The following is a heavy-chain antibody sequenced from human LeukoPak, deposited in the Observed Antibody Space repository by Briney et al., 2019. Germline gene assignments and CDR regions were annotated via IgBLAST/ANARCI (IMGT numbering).Heavy chain of an antibody. CDR3: ARGWGPVYYFDY. V-gene: IGHV4-59*04. Sequence: PSETLSLTCTVSGGSISSYYWSWIRQPPGKGLEWIGYIYHSGSTYYNPSLKSRVTMSVDRSKNQFSLKLNSVTAADTAVYYCARGWGPVYYFDYWGQGTLVTVSS. J-gene: IGHJ4*02. CDR1: GGSISSYY. D-gene: IGHD6-19*01. CDR2: IYHSGST.